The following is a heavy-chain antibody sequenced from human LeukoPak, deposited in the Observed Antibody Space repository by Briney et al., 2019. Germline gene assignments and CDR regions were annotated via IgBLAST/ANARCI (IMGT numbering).Heavy chain of an antibody. J-gene: IGHJ4*02. Sequence: SETLSLTCAVYGGSYSGCYWSWIRQPPEKGLEWIGEINHSGSTYYNPSLKSRVTISVDTSKNQFSLKLSSVTAADTAVYYCASYRDDYGDYGLDYWGQGTLVTVSS. CDR3: ASYRDDYGDYGLDY. CDR2: INHSGST. CDR1: GGSYSGCY. D-gene: IGHD4-17*01. V-gene: IGHV4-34*09.